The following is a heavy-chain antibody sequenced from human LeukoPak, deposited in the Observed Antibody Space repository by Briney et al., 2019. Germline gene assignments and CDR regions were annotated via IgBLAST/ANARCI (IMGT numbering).Heavy chain of an antibody. V-gene: IGHV5-51*01. Sequence: GESLKIPCQGSGYSFTSYWIGWVRQTPGKGLEWMGIIYPGDSVTRYSPSFQGQVTISADKSISTAYLQWSSLKASDTAMYYCASGYNWNDWVDYWGQGTLVTVSS. J-gene: IGHJ4*02. D-gene: IGHD1-20*01. CDR1: GYSFTSYW. CDR3: ASGYNWNDWVDY. CDR2: IYPGDSVT.